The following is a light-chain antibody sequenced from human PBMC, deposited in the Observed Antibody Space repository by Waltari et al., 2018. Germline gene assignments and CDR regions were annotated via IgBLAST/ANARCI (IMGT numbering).Light chain of an antibody. CDR2: DAS. Sequence: EIVLTQSPATLSLSPGQRATLSCRASESIASHLAWFRQKPGQPPRLLIYDASTRATGIPARFSGSGFGTDFILTISSLEPEDFAVYFCQQGSMWPLTFGGGTKVEIK. CDR1: ESIASH. J-gene: IGKJ4*01. CDR3: QQGSMWPLT. V-gene: IGKV3-11*01.